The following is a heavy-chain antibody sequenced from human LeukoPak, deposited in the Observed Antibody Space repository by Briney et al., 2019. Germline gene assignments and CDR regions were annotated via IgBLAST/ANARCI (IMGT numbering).Heavy chain of an antibody. CDR1: GFTFDDYA. CDR3: AKDYCSSTSCYVGS. J-gene: IGHJ5*02. V-gene: IGHV3-9*03. Sequence: PGGSLRLSCAASGFTFDDYAMHWVRQAPGKGQEWVSGISWNSGSIGYADSVKGRFTISRDNAKNSLYLQMNSLRAEDMALYYCAKDYCSSTSCYVGSWGQGTLVTVSS. CDR2: ISWNSGSI. D-gene: IGHD2-2*01.